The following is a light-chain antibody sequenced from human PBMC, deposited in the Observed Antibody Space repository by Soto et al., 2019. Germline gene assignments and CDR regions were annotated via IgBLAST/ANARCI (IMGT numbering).Light chain of an antibody. CDR3: RSYAGSPFV. CDR1: SSDVGSHNL. CDR2: EGS. Sequence: QSVLTQPASGSGSPGESITISCTGTSSDVGSHNLVSWYQQHPGKAPKLMIYEGSKRPSGVSNRFSGSKSGNTASLTISGLQADDEADYYCRSYAGSPFVFGTGTKVTVL. V-gene: IGLV2-23*01. J-gene: IGLJ1*01.